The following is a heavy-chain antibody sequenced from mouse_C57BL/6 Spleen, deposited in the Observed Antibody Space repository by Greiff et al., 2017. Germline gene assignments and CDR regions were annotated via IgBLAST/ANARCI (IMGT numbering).Heavy chain of an antibody. CDR2: ISYDGSN. V-gene: IGHV3-6*01. Sequence: VQLKESGPGLVKPSQSLSLTCSVTGYSITSGYYWNWIRQFPGNKLEWMGYISYDGSNNYNPSLKNRISITRDTSKNQFFLKLNSVTTEDTATYYCARQLRLRFAYWGQGTLVTVSA. CDR1: GYSITSGYY. CDR3: ARQLRLRFAY. J-gene: IGHJ3*01. D-gene: IGHD3-2*02.